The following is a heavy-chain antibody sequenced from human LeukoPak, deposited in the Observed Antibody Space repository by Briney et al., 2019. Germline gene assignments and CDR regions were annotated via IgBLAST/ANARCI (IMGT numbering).Heavy chain of an antibody. CDR2: INHSGST. J-gene: IGHJ6*03. V-gene: IGHV4-34*01. Sequence: PSETLSLTCAVYGGSFSGYYWSWIRQPPGKGLEWIGEINHSGSTNYNPSLKSRVTISVDTSENQFSLKLSSVTAADAAVYYCARENLYYMDVWGKGTTVTISS. CDR3: ARENLYYMDV. CDR1: GGSFSGYY.